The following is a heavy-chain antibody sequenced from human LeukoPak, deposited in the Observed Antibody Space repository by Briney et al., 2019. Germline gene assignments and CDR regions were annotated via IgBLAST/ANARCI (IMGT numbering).Heavy chain of an antibody. CDR2: INHSGST. V-gene: IGHV4-34*01. Sequence: PSETLSLTCAVYGGSFSGYYWSWIRQPPGKGLEWIGEINHSGSTNYNPSLKSRVTISVDTSKNQFSLKLSSVTAADTAVYYCARGGSTSCPKCPNWFDPWGQGTLVTVSS. CDR1: GGSFSGYY. D-gene: IGHD2-2*01. CDR3: ARGGSTSCPKCPNWFDP. J-gene: IGHJ5*02.